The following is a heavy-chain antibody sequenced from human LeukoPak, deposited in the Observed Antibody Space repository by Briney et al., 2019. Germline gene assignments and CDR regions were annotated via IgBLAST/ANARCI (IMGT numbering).Heavy chain of an antibody. D-gene: IGHD3-10*02. Sequence: SGGSLRLSCAVSGFTFTNYVMSWVRQAPGKGLEWVSLAGWAGGTTFYSDSVRGRFTISRDSGRKSVYLQMNSLTTDDTAFYFCAKELDTMFFDYWGQGALVTVSS. J-gene: IGHJ4*02. CDR3: AKELDTMFFDY. CDR2: AGWAGGTT. CDR1: GFTFTNYV. V-gene: IGHV3-43*02.